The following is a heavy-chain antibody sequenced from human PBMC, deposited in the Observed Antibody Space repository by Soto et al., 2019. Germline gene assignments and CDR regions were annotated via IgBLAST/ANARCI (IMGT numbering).Heavy chain of an antibody. CDR2: ISPLKGRT. D-gene: IGHD4-17*01. V-gene: IGHV1-18*04. Sequence: QVQLVQSGPDLKRPGASMKVSCKASGYTFTSYGISWVRQAPGQGLEWMAWISPLKGRTQYSQKAQGRVTLSTATSSNTAYMEMTPLRVDDTAVYYCAMDYGDRPEYFKHWGQGTLVTVS. CDR3: AMDYGDRPEYFKH. J-gene: IGHJ1*01. CDR1: GYTFTSYG.